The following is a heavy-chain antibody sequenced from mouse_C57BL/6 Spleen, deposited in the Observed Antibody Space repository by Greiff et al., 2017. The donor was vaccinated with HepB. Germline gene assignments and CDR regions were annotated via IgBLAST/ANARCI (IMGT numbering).Heavy chain of an antibody. CDR3: ARGDGYYGMYYYAMDY. Sequence: EVQLQQSGPELVKPGASVKISCKASGYTFTDYYMNWVKQSHGKSLEWIGDINPNNGGTSYNQKFKGKATLTVDKSSSTAYMELRSLTSEDSAVYYCARGDGYYGMYYYAMDYWCQGTSVTVSS. J-gene: IGHJ4*01. CDR2: INPNNGGT. V-gene: IGHV1-26*01. CDR1: GYTFTDYY. D-gene: IGHD2-3*01.